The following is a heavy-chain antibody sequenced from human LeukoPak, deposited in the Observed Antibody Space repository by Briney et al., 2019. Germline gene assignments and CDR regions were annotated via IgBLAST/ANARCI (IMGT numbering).Heavy chain of an antibody. CDR3: ARVVQVFVY. V-gene: IGHV4-59*01. CDR2: VYYSGST. Sequence: PSETLSLTCTVSGGSISSYYWSWIRQPPGKGLEWIGYVYYSGSTNYNPSLKSRVTISVDTSKNQFSLKLSSVTAADTAVYYCARVVQVFVYWGQGTLGTVSS. D-gene: IGHD6-6*01. J-gene: IGHJ4*02. CDR1: GGSISSYY.